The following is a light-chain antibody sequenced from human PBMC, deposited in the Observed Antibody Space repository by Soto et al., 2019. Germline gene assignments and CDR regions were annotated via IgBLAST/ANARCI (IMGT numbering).Light chain of an antibody. CDR3: SSYTSSAPGVL. CDR1: SSDVGGSNY. J-gene: IGLJ2*01. Sequence: QSVLTQPASLSGSPGQSITISCSGTSSDVGGSNYVSWYQQHPGEAPKLMIYDVSYRPSGVSNRFSGSKSGNTASLTISGLQAEDEADYFCSSYTSSAPGVLFGGGTKVTVL. V-gene: IGLV2-14*03. CDR2: DVS.